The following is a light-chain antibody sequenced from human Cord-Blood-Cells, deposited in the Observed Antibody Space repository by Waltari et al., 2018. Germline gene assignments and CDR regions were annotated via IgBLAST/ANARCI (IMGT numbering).Light chain of an antibody. CDR1: RGSIPSNY. Sequence: NLMLHQLHSVSASPGKTVTIPCTGSRGSIPSNYVTWYQPRPGRAPTTVIYEDNQSPSGVPDRFSGSIDSSSNSASLTISGLKTEDETDYYCQSYDSSNQVFGGGTKLTVL. J-gene: IGLJ3*02. V-gene: IGLV6-57*02. CDR2: EDN. CDR3: QSYDSSNQV.